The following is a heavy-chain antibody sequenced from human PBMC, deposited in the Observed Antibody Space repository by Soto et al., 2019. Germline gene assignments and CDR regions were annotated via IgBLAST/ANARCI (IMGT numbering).Heavy chain of an antibody. Sequence: QVQLVQSGAEVKKPGASVKGSCKASGYTFTNYYIHWVRQAPGHGLDSMGMINPSGGSTTYAQKFQGRVTMTRDTSTRTVFMELNSLRSEDTAVYYCSRGGWFSKTSRYYMDVWGRGTTVTVSS. CDR2: INPSGGST. J-gene: IGHJ6*03. D-gene: IGHD6-19*01. V-gene: IGHV1-46*03. CDR3: SRGGWFSKTSRYYMDV. CDR1: GYTFTNYY.